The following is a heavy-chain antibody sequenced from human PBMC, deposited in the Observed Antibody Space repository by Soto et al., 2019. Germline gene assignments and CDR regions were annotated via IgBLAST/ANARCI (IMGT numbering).Heavy chain of an antibody. V-gene: IGHV3-74*01. D-gene: IGHD3-9*01. Sequence: EVQLVESGGGLVQPGGSLRLSCAASGFTFSSYWMHWVRQAPGTGLVWVSRINSDGSSTSYADSVKGRFTISRDNAKNALHLQMNSLKAGDTAVYYCARGPTIGYFDLGGFDPWGQGTLVTVSS. CDR1: GFTFSSYW. CDR3: ARGPTIGYFDLGGFDP. CDR2: INSDGSST. J-gene: IGHJ5*02.